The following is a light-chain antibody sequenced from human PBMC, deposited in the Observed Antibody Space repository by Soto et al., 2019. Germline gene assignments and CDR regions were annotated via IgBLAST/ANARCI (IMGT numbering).Light chain of an antibody. CDR2: EAS. V-gene: IGKV1-5*03. CDR3: QQFHSYPYT. Sequence: DIQMTQSPSTLSASVGDRVTITCRASQSVETWMAWYQQKPGIAPKLLIYEASSLQSGVPSRFSGNGSGTEFTLTISSLQPDDFAAYFCQQFHSYPYTFGQGTKLE. CDR1: QSVETW. J-gene: IGKJ2*01.